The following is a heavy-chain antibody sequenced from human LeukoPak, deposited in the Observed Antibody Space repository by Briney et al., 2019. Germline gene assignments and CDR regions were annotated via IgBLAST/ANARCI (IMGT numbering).Heavy chain of an antibody. V-gene: IGHV5-51*01. Sequence: GAPLKISCKAAGCRFTSYWIGWGRPMPGKSLEWMGIIYPGDSDTRYSPSFQGQVTISADKSISTAYLQWSSLKASDTAMYYCARLRVAAAGDVMFDYWGQGTLVTVSS. D-gene: IGHD6-13*01. CDR3: ARLRVAAAGDVMFDY. CDR1: GCRFTSYW. J-gene: IGHJ4*02. CDR2: IYPGDSDT.